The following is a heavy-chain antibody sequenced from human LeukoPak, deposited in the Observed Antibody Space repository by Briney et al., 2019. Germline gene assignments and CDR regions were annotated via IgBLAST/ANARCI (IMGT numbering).Heavy chain of an antibody. CDR3: ARVGSSGWQMGAFDY. Sequence: GGSLRLSCAASGFTFSSYWMSWVRQAPGKGLEWVANIKQDGSEKYYVDSVKGRFTISRDNAKNSLYLQMNSLRAEDTAVYYCARVGSSGWQMGAFDYWGQGTLVTVSS. V-gene: IGHV3-7*04. D-gene: IGHD6-19*01. CDR2: IKQDGSEK. J-gene: IGHJ4*02. CDR1: GFTFSSYW.